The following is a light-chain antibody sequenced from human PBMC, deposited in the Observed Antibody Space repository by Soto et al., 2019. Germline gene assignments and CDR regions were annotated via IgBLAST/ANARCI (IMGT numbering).Light chain of an antibody. J-gene: IGKJ4*01. Sequence: EIVLTQSPATLSLSPGNRATLSCRASQSVSGYLAWYQQKPGQAPRLLIYDASNRATGIPARFSGSGSGTDFTLPITSLDPDDFAVYYCQQRSNWPSTFGGGTKVDI. CDR2: DAS. CDR3: QQRSNWPST. V-gene: IGKV3-11*01. CDR1: QSVSGY.